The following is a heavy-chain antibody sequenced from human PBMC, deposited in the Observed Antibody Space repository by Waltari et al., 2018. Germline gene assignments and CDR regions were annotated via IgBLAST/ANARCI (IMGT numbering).Heavy chain of an antibody. D-gene: IGHD3-10*01. CDR1: GGSVISNY. CDR2: IYFHEYT. CDR3: ARSTTGVRGANSGWDS. Sequence: QVQLQESGPGLVKPSETLSLTCAVSGGSVISNYWSWIRQSPGKGLEWIGYIYFHEYTDYNPSLRRRVTISVDTSKNQFSLKLLSVTAADTAIYFCARSTTGVRGANSGWDSWGQGTLGSVSS. J-gene: IGHJ4*02. V-gene: IGHV4-4*09.